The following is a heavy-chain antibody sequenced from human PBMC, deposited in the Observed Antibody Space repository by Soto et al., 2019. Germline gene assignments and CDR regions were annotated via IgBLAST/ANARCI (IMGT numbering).Heavy chain of an antibody. D-gene: IGHD2-21*02. CDR1: GGSISPYY. Sequence: ETLSLTCTVSGGSISPYYWSWIRQPPGKGLEWIGYVYYSRSITDYNTSLTSRVTISVDTSKNQFSLKLSSVTAADTAVYYCASVSAYCGGDCYFDYWGQGTLVTVSS. CDR2: VYYSRSIT. V-gene: IGHV4-59*01. J-gene: IGHJ4*02. CDR3: ASVSAYCGGDCYFDY.